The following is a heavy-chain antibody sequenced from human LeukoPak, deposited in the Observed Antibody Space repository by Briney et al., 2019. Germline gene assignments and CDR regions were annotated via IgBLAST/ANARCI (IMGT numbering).Heavy chain of an antibody. CDR2: IIPIFGTA. CDR3: AASGGVAAGMRLFYY. D-gene: IGHD2-8*02. V-gene: IGHV1-69*05. J-gene: IGHJ4*02. Sequence: SVKVSCKASGGTFSSYAISWVRQAPGQGLEWMGRIIPIFGTANYAQKFQGRVTITTDESTSTAYMELSSLRSEDTAVYYCAASGGVAAGMRLFYYWGQGTLVTVSS. CDR1: GGTFSSYA.